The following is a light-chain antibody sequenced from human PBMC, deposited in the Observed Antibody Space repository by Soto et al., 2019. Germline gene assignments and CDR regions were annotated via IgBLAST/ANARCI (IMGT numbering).Light chain of an antibody. Sequence: ALTQPASVSGSPGQSITISCTGTSSDLGNHNLVSWYQQYPGKAPTLMIYEASQRPSGISHRFSGSKSGNTASLTISGLQTEDEANYYCCSYAGRSTWVFGGGTKLTVL. CDR2: EAS. V-gene: IGLV2-23*01. CDR3: CSYAGRSTWV. J-gene: IGLJ3*02. CDR1: SSDLGNHNL.